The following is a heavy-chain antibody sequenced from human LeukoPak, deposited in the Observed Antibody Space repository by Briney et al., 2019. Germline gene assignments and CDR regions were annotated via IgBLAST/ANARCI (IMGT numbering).Heavy chain of an antibody. J-gene: IGHJ5*02. CDR1: GGSFSGYY. CDR2: INHSGST. D-gene: IGHD1-26*01. CDR3: ASYRVGVDWFDP. Sequence: SETLSLTCAVYGGSFSGYYWSWIRQPPGKGLEWIGEINHSGSTNYNPSLKSRVTISVDTSKNQFSLKLSSVTAADTAVYYCASYRVGVDWFDPWGQGTLVTVSS. V-gene: IGHV4-34*01.